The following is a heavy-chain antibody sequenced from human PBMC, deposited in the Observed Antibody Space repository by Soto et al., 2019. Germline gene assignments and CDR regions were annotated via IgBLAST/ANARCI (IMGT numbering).Heavy chain of an antibody. J-gene: IGHJ3*01. CDR2: IYHSGST. Sequence: QVQLRESSPGLVKPSQTLSLTCTVSGGSISSGDYFWSWIRQPPGKGLEWIANIYHSGSTHYNPSLRNRVFMSVDTSTNRFSLNLTSVTAADTAVYYCARASDSAYSSSWYSAFDVWGQGTMVTVSS. CDR1: GGSISSGDYF. V-gene: IGHV4-30-4*01. D-gene: IGHD6-13*01. CDR3: ARASDSAYSSSWYSAFDV.